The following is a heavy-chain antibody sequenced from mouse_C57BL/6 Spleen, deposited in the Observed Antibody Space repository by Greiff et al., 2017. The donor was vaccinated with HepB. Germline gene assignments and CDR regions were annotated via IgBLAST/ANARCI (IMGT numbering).Heavy chain of an antibody. CDR2: INPYNGGT. CDR3: ARRGNYEDWYFDV. CDR1: GYTFTDYY. Sequence: VQLQQSGPVLVKPGASVKMSCKASGYTFTDYYMNWVKQSHGKSLEWIGVINPYNGGTSYNQKFKGKATLTVDKSSSTAYMELNSLTSEDSAVYYCARRGNYEDWYFDVWGTGTTVTVSS. D-gene: IGHD2-1*01. V-gene: IGHV1-19*01. J-gene: IGHJ1*03.